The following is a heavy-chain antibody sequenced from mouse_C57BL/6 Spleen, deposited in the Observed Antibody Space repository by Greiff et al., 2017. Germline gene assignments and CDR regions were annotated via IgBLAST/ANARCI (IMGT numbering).Heavy chain of an antibody. J-gene: IGHJ1*03. CDR1: GYTFTSYW. D-gene: IGHD1-1*01. Sequence: VQLQQPGAELVKPGASVKLSCKASGYTFTSYWMHWVKQRPGRGLEWIGRIDPNSGGTKYNEKFKSKATLTVDKPSSTAYMQLSSLTSEDAAVYYCARTDYGSSFYWYFEVWGTGTTVTVSS. CDR3: ARTDYGSSFYWYFEV. CDR2: IDPNSGGT. V-gene: IGHV1-72*01.